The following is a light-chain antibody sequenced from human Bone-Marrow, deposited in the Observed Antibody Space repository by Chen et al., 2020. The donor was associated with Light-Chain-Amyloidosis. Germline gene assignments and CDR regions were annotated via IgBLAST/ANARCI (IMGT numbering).Light chain of an antibody. CDR3: CSYAGRGKM. Sequence: TQAHSVSGSPGQSITISCTGSSSDVGTYNLVSWYQHHPGKAPKLIIYEAKKRPSGVSNRFSGSRSGYTASLTISGLQAEDEADYYCCSYAGRGKMFGGGTKLTVL. J-gene: IGLJ3*02. CDR1: SSDVGTYNL. CDR2: EAK. V-gene: IGLV2-23*01.